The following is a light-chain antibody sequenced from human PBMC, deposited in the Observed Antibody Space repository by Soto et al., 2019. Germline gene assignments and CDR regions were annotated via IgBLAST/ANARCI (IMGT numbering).Light chain of an antibody. CDR1: SADVGGYNY. Sequence: QSALSQPASVSGSPGQSITLSCTGTSADVGGYNYVSWYQQRPGKAPQLLIHEANNRPSGVSFRFSSFKSGDTAFLTISGLQAYDEGISCCVSYKSHSFYVFGTGTKVTVL. CDR2: EAN. CDR3: VSYKSHSFYV. J-gene: IGLJ1*01. V-gene: IGLV2-14*01.